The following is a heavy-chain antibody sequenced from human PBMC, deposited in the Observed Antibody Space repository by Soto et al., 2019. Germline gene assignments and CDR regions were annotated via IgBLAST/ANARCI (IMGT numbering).Heavy chain of an antibody. CDR3: ARDLGVYCSGGRCYLDY. CDR1: GFTFSSYS. D-gene: IGHD2-15*01. Sequence: EVQLVESGGGLVKPGGSLRLSCAASGFTFSSYSMNWVRQAPGKGLEWVSSISSSSSYIYYADSVKGRFTISRDNAKNSTEPQMNSRGAEDTAVYYCARDLGVYCSGGRCYLDYWGQGTLGPGSP. CDR2: ISSSSSYI. V-gene: IGHV3-21*01. J-gene: IGHJ4*02.